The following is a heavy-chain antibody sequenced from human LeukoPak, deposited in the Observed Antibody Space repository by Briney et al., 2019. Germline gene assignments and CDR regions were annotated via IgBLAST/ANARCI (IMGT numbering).Heavy chain of an antibody. CDR2: INPNGGGT. CDR3: ARDTIAVAAPTGYYFDY. CDR1: GYTFTGYY. V-gene: IGHV1-2*04. D-gene: IGHD6-19*01. J-gene: IGHJ4*02. Sequence: ASVKVSCKASGYTFTGYYMHWVRQAPGQGLEWMGWINPNGGGTNYAQKFQGWVTMTRDTSISTAYMELSRLRSDDTAVYYCARDTIAVAAPTGYYFDYWGQGTLVTVSS.